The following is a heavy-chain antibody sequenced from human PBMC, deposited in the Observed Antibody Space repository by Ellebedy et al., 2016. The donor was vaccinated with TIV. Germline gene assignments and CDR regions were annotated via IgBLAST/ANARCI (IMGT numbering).Heavy chain of an antibody. CDR2: INTNTGNP. V-gene: IGHV7-4-1*02. CDR1: GYTFTSYA. CDR3: ARVGEVQLWFEEVGAFDI. D-gene: IGHD5-18*01. Sequence: ASVKVSCKASGYTFTSYAMNWVRQAPGQGLEWMGWINTNTGNPTYAQGFTGRFVFSLDTSVSTACLQISSLKAEDTAVYYCARVGEVQLWFEEVGAFDIWGQGTMVTVSS. J-gene: IGHJ3*02.